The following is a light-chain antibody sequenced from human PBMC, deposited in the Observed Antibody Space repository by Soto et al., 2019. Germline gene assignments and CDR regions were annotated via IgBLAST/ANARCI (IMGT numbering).Light chain of an antibody. J-gene: IGKJ1*01. Sequence: EIQMTQTPSTLSASVGDRFTITCRASQSISSWLAWYQQKPGKAPKLLIYDASSLESGVPSRFSGSGSGTEFTLTISSLQPDDFATYYCQQYNSYSRTFGQGTKVDIK. CDR1: QSISSW. CDR2: DAS. V-gene: IGKV1-5*01. CDR3: QQYNSYSRT.